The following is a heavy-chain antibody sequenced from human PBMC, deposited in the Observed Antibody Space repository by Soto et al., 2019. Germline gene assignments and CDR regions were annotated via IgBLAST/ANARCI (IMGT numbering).Heavy chain of an antibody. CDR2: IYYSGST. CDR1: GGSISSGDYY. CDR3: AGRASRYYYDSSGYFDY. V-gene: IGHV4-30-4*02. J-gene: IGHJ4*02. D-gene: IGHD3-22*01. Sequence: SETLSLTCTVSGGSISSGDYYWSWIRQPPGKGLEWIGYIYYSGSTYYNPSLKSRVTISLDTSKNQFSLKLSSVTAADTAVYYCAGRASRYYYDSSGYFDYWGQGTLVTVSS.